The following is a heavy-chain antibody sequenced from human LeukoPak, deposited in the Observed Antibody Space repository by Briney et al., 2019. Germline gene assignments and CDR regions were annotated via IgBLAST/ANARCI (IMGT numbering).Heavy chain of an antibody. CDR3: ASVIPSRGWFDP. V-gene: IGHV4-59*01. D-gene: IGHD2-21*01. Sequence: PSETLSLTCTVSGGSISSYYWSWIRQPPGKGLEWIGYIYYSGSTNYNPSLKSRVTISVNTSKNPFSLKLSSVTAADTAVYYCASVIPSRGWFDPWGEGTLVSVSS. CDR2: IYYSGST. CDR1: GGSISSYY. J-gene: IGHJ5*02.